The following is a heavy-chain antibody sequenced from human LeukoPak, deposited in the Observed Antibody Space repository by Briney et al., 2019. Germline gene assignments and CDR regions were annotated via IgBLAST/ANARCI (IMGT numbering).Heavy chain of an antibody. CDR3: ARDKRINWGYFDY. J-gene: IGHJ4*02. V-gene: IGHV3-30-3*01. CDR2: ISYDGSNK. D-gene: IGHD7-27*01. CDR1: GFTFSSYA. Sequence: PGRSLRLSCAASGFTFSSYAMHWVRQAPGKGLEWVAVISYDGSNKYYADSVKGRFTISRDNSKNTLYLQMNSLRAEDTAVYYCARDKRINWGYFDYWGQGTLVTVSS.